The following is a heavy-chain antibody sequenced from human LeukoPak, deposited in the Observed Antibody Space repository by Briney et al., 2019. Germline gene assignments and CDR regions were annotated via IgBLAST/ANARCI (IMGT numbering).Heavy chain of an antibody. J-gene: IGHJ4*02. CDR1: GYTFTSYD. CDR2: MNPNSGNT. D-gene: IGHD3-10*01. Sequence: GASVKVSCKASGYTFTSYDINWVRQATGQGLEWMGWMNPNSGNTGYAQKFQGRVTMTRNTSISTAYMELSSLRYEDTAVYYCARGLGLVRGVIITSFDYWGQGTLVTVSS. V-gene: IGHV1-8*01. CDR3: ARGLGLVRGVIITSFDY.